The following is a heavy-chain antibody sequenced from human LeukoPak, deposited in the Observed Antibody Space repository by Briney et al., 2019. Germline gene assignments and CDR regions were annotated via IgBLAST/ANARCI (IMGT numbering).Heavy chain of an antibody. CDR1: GFSLSSYE. CDR3: ARDTHAYPLPGTALDY. Sequence: PGGPLRLSCAASGFSLSSYETHWVRQAPGKGLEWVSYISSSGSSGRSTIYYADSVKGRFTISRDNAKNSLYLQMNSLRAEDTAVYYCARDTHAYPLPGTALDYWGQGTLVTVSS. J-gene: IGHJ4*02. D-gene: IGHD5-18*01. V-gene: IGHV3-48*03. CDR2: ISSSGSSGRSTI.